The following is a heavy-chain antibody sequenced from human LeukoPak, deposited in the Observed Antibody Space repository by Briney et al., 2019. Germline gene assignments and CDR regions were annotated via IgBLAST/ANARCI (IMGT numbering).Heavy chain of an antibody. CDR1: GGTFSSYA. CDR2: IIPNSGGT. CDR3: ATSSGWKSNIDY. Sequence: ASVKVSCKASGGTFSSYAISWVRQAPGQGLEWMGGIIPNSGGTNYAQKFQGRVTMTRDTSISTAYMELSKLRSDEAAVFYCATSSGWKSNIDYWGQGTLVTVSS. V-gene: IGHV1-2*02. J-gene: IGHJ4*02. D-gene: IGHD6-19*01.